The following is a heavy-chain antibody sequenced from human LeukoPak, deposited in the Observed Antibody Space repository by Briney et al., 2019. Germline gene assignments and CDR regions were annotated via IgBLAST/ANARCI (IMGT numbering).Heavy chain of an antibody. V-gene: IGHV3-23*01. J-gene: IGHJ4*02. CDR3: ARKGIGSSRYQNMDV. CDR1: GFTFSSYA. Sequence: GGSLRLSCAASGFTFSSYAMSWVRQAPGKGPEWVSTISIDGGRTYYADSVKGRFTVSRDTSKNTLYLQMNSLRAEDTAVYYCARKGIGSSRYQNMDVWGQGTLVTVSS. D-gene: IGHD6-25*01. CDR2: ISIDGGRT.